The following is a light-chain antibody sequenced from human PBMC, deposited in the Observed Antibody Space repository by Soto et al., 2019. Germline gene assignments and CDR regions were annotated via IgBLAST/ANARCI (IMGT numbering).Light chain of an antibody. J-gene: IGKJ2*01. Sequence: EIVLTQSPATLSLSPGERATLSCRASQSVNSFLAWYQQKPGQAPRLLIYDASNRAPGIPARFSGSWSGTDFALTISSLEPEDFALYYCQQRSGWPRTFGRGNNLEFK. CDR1: QSVNSF. CDR3: QQRSGWPRT. V-gene: IGKV3-11*01. CDR2: DAS.